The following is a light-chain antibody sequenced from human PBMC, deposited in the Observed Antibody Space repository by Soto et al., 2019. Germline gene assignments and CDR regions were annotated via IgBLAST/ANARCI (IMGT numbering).Light chain of an antibody. Sequence: EIVLTQSPGTLSLSPGERATLSCRASQSVSSSYLAWYQQKPGQAPRLLIYGASSRATGIPDRFSGSGSGTDLTLTISRMEPEDLAVYYCQEYGSSPWTFGQGIKVEIK. CDR1: QSVSSSY. CDR2: GAS. J-gene: IGKJ1*01. V-gene: IGKV3-20*01. CDR3: QEYGSSPWT.